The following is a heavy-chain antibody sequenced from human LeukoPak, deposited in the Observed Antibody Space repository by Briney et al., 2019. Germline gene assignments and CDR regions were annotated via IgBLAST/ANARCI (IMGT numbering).Heavy chain of an antibody. D-gene: IGHD6-19*01. J-gene: IGHJ4*02. V-gene: IGHV3-9*01. CDR2: ISWNSANI. CDR3: AKAPVGGGQWLVDYFHH. Sequence: GRSLRLSCAASGFTFDDYAMHWVRQAAGKGLEWVSGISWNSANIGYADSVKGRFIISRDNAKNSLYLQMNSLRPEDTAWYYCAKAPVGGGQWLVDYFHHWGQGTLVTVSS. CDR1: GFTFDDYA.